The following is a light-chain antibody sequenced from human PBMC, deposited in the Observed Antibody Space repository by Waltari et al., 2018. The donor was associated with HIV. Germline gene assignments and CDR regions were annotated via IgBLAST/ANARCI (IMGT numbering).Light chain of an antibody. CDR2: AAS. V-gene: IGKV1-NL1*01. CDR3: QQYFSPPPRT. CDR1: QAISKF. J-gene: IGKJ4*01. Sequence: DIQMTQSPSSLSASVGASVTITDRGSQAISKFVAWYQQKPGKAPKLLLYAASRLESGVPSRFSGSRSGTDYALTISSLQPEDFAVYYCQQYFSPPPRTFGGGTKVEIK.